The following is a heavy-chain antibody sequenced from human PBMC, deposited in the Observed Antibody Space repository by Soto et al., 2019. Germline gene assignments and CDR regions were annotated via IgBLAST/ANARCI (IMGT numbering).Heavy chain of an antibody. CDR2: IVPMFDIA. D-gene: IGHD6-13*01. Sequence: QVQLVQSGVEVKKPGSSVKVSCKASGGSFRTYTIFWVRQAPGQGLEWMGRIVPMFDIANYAQKFQGRVTFNADKFTGTVYMQMISLPSDDTAISFCILGSWSAAVFDIWGEGTLVTVSS. CDR1: GGSFRTYT. J-gene: IGHJ3*02. CDR3: ILGSWSAAVFDI. V-gene: IGHV1-69*02.